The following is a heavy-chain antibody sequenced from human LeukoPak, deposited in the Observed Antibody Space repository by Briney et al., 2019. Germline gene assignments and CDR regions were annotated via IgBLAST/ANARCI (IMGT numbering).Heavy chain of an antibody. D-gene: IGHD5-24*01. CDR2: INQSGST. Sequence: SETLSLTCGVYGESFSGDYWSWIRQPPGKGLEWIGEINQSGSTNYIPSLKSRVTVSVDTSKNQFSLKLISVTAADTAVYYCARGRWLQYETWGQGTLVTVSS. J-gene: IGHJ5*02. V-gene: IGHV4-34*01. CDR1: GESFSGDY. CDR3: ARGRWLQYET.